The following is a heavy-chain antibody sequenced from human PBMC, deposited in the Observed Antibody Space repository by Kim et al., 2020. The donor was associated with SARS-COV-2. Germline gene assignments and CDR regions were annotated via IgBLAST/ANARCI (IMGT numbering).Heavy chain of an antibody. CDR3: ARSQYGDYV. V-gene: IGHV3-7*01. J-gene: IGHJ4*02. D-gene: IGHD4-17*01. Sequence: GTEKYYVDSVKGRSTISRDNAKNSLYLDVNSLRVEDTAVYYCARSQYGDYVWGQGTLVTVSS. CDR2: GTEK.